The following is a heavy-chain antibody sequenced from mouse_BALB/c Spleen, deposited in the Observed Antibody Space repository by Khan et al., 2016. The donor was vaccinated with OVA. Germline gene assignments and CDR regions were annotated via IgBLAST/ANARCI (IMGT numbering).Heavy chain of an antibody. J-gene: IGHJ2*01. Sequence: ESGAERAKPGASVKMSCKASGYTFTTYWMHWVKQRPGQGLEWIGYINPTSGYTDYNEKFKDRATLSADKSSSTAYMQLSSLTSEDSAVYYCTRDRVAYWGQGTTLTVSS. CDR2: INPTSGYT. CDR1: GYTFTTYW. CDR3: TRDRVAY. V-gene: IGHV1-7*01.